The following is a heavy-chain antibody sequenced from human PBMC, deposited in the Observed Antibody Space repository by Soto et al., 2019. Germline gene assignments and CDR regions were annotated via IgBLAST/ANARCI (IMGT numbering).Heavy chain of an antibody. V-gene: IGHV3-30*18. CDR2: ISYDGSNK. Sequence: GGSLRLSCAASGFTFSSYGMHWVRQAPGKGLEWVAVISYDGSNKYYADSVKGRFTISRDNSKNTLYLQMNSLRAEDTAVYYCAXDLIVGATPHYYYGMDVWGPGTTVTVSS. J-gene: IGHJ6*02. D-gene: IGHD1-26*01. CDR1: GFTFSSYG. CDR3: AXDLIVGATPHYYYGMDV.